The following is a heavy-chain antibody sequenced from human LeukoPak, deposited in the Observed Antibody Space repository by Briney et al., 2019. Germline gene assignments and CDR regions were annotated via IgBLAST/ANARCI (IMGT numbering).Heavy chain of an antibody. V-gene: IGHV3-33*08. CDR1: GFTFSSYA. CDR3: ARDRSGGDY. J-gene: IGHJ4*02. Sequence: PGGSLRLSCAASGFTFSSYAMSWVRQAPGKGLEWVAVIWYDGSNKYYADSVKGRFTISRDNSKNTLYLQMNSRRAEDTAVYYCARDRSGGDYWGQGTLVTVSS. D-gene: IGHD2-15*01. CDR2: IWYDGSNK.